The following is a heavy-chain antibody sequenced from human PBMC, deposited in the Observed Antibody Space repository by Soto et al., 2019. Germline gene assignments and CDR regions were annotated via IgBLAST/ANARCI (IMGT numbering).Heavy chain of an antibody. CDR3: ARGTDGMDV. J-gene: IGHJ6*02. V-gene: IGHV3-30-3*01. Sequence: PGGSLRLSCAASGFTFSSYAMHWVRQAPGKGLEWVAVILYDGSNKYYADSVKGRFTISRDNSKNTLYLQMNSLRAEDTAVYYWARGTDGMDVWGQGTTVTVSS. CDR1: GFTFSSYA. CDR2: ILYDGSNK.